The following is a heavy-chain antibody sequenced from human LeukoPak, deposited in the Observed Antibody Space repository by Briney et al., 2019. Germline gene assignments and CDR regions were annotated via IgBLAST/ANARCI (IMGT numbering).Heavy chain of an antibody. CDR1: GGSFSGYY. J-gene: IGHJ4*02. D-gene: IGHD3-9*01. CDR3: ARGGRRDVLRYFDWLLYFDY. V-gene: IGHV4-34*01. CDR2: INHSGST. Sequence: PSETLSLTCAVYGGSFSGYYWSWIRQPPGKGLEWIEEINHSGSTNYNPSLKSRVTISVDTSKNQFSLKLSSVTAADTAVYYCARGGRRDVLRYFDWLLYFDYWGQGTLVTVSS.